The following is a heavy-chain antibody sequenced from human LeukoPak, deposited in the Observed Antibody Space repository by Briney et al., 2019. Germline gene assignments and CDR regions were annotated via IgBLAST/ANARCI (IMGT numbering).Heavy chain of an antibody. D-gene: IGHD6-19*01. J-gene: IGHJ4*02. CDR2: INHSGST. CDR3: ARVLGSGWYGLIDY. CDR1: SGSFSGYY. V-gene: IGHV4-34*01. Sequence: PSETLSLTCAVYSGSFSGYYWSWIRQPPGKGLEWIGEINHSGSTNYNPSLKGRVTISVDTSKNQFSLKLSSVTAADTAVYYCARVLGSGWYGLIDYWGQGTLVTVSS.